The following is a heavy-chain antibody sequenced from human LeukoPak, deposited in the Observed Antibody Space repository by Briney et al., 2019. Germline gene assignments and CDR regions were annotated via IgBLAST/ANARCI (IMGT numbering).Heavy chain of an antibody. J-gene: IGHJ4*02. CDR3: AKESSGWPQGGYFDY. V-gene: IGHV3-23*01. Sequence: GGSLRLSCAASGFTFSSYAMSWVRQAPGKGLEWVSAISGSGGSTYYADSVKGRFTISRDNSKNTPYLQMNSLRAEDTAVYYCAKESSGWPQGGYFDYWGQGTLVTVSS. D-gene: IGHD6-19*01. CDR1: GFTFSSYA. CDR2: ISGSGGST.